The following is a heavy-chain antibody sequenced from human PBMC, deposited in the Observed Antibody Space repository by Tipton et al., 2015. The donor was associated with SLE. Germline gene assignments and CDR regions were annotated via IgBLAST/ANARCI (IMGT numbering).Heavy chain of an antibody. Sequence: LRLSCAASGFTFSSYGMHWVRQAPGKGLEWIGEINHSGSTNYNPSLKSRVTISVDTSKNQFSLKLSSVTAADTAVYYCARAVYYYDSSGYSYYYYGMDVWGQGTTVTVSS. J-gene: IGHJ6*02. V-gene: IGHV4-34*01. CDR1: GFTFSSYG. D-gene: IGHD3-22*01. CDR2: INHSGST. CDR3: ARAVYYYDSSGYSYYYYGMDV.